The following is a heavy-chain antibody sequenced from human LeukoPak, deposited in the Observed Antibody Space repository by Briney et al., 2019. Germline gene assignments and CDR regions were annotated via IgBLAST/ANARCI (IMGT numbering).Heavy chain of an antibody. D-gene: IGHD3-9*01. V-gene: IGHV3-74*01. CDR2: INSDGSST. Sequence: GGSLRLSCAASGFTFSSYWMHWVRQAPGKRLVWVSRINSDGSSTSYADSVKGRFTISRDNAKNTLYLQMNSLRAEDTAVYYCARGSFVLRYFDWSPTNWFDPWGQGTLVTVSS. J-gene: IGHJ5*02. CDR1: GFTFSSYW. CDR3: ARGSFVLRYFDWSPTNWFDP.